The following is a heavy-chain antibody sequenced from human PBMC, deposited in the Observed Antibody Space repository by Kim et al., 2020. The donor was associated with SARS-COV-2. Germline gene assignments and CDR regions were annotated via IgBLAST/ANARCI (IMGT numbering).Heavy chain of an antibody. D-gene: IGHD4-17*01. CDR3: ARLSGDYDAFDI. J-gene: IGHJ3*02. Sequence: NSNPSLNSRVTISVDTSKNQFSLKLSSVTAADTAVYYCARLSGDYDAFDIWGQGTMVTVSS. V-gene: IGHV4-34*01.